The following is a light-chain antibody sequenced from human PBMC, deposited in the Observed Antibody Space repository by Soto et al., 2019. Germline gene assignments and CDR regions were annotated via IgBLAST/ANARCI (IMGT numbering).Light chain of an antibody. CDR1: SSDVGNYNL. Sequence: QSALTQPASVSGSAGQSITISCTGTSSDVGNYNLVSWYLHHPGKAPKLLIYEDTKRPSGVSNRFSGSRSGNTASLTVSGLQAEDETDYYCCSYAGSSTHVFGTWTKITVL. CDR2: EDT. J-gene: IGLJ1*01. CDR3: CSYAGSSTHV. V-gene: IGLV2-23*01.